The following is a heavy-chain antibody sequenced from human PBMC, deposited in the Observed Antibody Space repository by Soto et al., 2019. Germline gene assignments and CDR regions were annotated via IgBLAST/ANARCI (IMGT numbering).Heavy chain of an antibody. Sequence: PGGSLRLSCTTSGFTFGDYSMSWLRQAPGKGLEWVGFIRNKTYGETTEDAASVRGRFTISRDDSKSIAYLQMNSLKTEDTAVYYCTRVRYDILTGYYLFDYWGQGTLVTVSS. CDR1: GFTFGDYS. D-gene: IGHD3-9*01. V-gene: IGHV3-49*03. CDR3: TRVRYDILTGYYLFDY. J-gene: IGHJ4*02. CDR2: IRNKTYGETT.